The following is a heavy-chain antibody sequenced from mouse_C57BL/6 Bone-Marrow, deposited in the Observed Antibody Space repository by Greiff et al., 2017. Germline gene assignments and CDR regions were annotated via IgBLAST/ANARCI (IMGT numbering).Heavy chain of an antibody. CDR2: IWSGGST. CDR1: GFSLTSYG. CDR3: ARRDDDYEFAY. V-gene: IGHV2-2*01. Sequence: QVQLQQSGPGLVQPSQSLSIPCTVSGFSLTSYGVHWVRQSPGKGLEWLGVIWSGGSTDYNAAFISRLSISKDNSKSQVFFKMNSLQADDTAIYYCARRDDDYEFAYWGQGTLVTVSA. D-gene: IGHD2-4*01. J-gene: IGHJ3*01.